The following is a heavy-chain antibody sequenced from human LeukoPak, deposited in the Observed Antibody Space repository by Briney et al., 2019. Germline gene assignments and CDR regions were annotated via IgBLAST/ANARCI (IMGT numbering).Heavy chain of an antibody. V-gene: IGHV4-4*07. Sequence: PSETLSRTGTVSGCSISGYYWSWIRQPAGKGLEWIGRIYTSGSNNYNPSLKSRITMSVDTSKDQISLKRSAVTAADTAVYYCASLVGSNDYWGQGTLVTVSS. D-gene: IGHD5-24*01. J-gene: IGHJ4*02. CDR3: ASLVGSNDY. CDR1: GCSISGYY. CDR2: IYTSGSN.